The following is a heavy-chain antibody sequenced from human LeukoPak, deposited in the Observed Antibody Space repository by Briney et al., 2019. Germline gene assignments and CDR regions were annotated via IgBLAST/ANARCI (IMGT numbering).Heavy chain of an antibody. Sequence: ASVKVSCKASGYTFTGHYMHWVLQAPGQGLEWMGWINANSGGTNYAQKFQGRVTMTRDTSISTAYMELSRLRSDDTAVYYCARFSRCDLWPGYPYWGQGTLVTVSP. CDR2: INANSGGT. CDR1: GYTFTGHY. CDR3: ARFSRCDLWPGYPY. V-gene: IGHV1-2*02. J-gene: IGHJ4*02. D-gene: IGHD3/OR15-3a*01.